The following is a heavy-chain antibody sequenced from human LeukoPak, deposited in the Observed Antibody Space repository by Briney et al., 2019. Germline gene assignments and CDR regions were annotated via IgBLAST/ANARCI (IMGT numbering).Heavy chain of an antibody. CDR1: GFTFSDYY. D-gene: IGHD3-10*01. Sequence: PGGSLRLSCAASGFTFSDYYMSWIRQAPGKGLEWISYISGSGTTIYYADSVKGRFTISRDNAKNSLYLQMNSLRAEDTAVYYCARDDRGDTIDYWGQGTLVTVSS. V-gene: IGHV3-11*04. J-gene: IGHJ4*02. CDR2: ISGSGTTI. CDR3: ARDDRGDTIDY.